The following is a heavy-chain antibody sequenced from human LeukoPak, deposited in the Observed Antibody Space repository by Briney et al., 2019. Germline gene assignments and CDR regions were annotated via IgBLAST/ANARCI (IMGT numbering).Heavy chain of an antibody. D-gene: IGHD3-10*01. CDR3: AFGPEGLFDY. J-gene: IGHJ4*02. CDR2: VYYSGST. CDR1: GGFISTYY. V-gene: IGHV4-59*08. Sequence: SEALSLTCIVSGGFISTYYWSWIRQPPGKGLEWIGYVYYSGSTNYNPSLKSRVTISVDTSKNQFSLKLSSVTAADTAVYYCAFGPEGLFDYWGQGTLVTVSS.